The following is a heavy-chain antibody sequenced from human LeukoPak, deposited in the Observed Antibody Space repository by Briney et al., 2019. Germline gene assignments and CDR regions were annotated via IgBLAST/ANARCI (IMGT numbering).Heavy chain of an antibody. CDR3: ARRSAAAPGSPFDY. CDR1: GFTFSSYG. Sequence: PGGSLRLSCAASGFTFSSYGMHRVRQAPGKGLEWVAVIWYDGSNKYYADSVKGRFTISRDNSKNTLYLQMNSLRAEDTAVYYCARRSAAAPGSPFDYWGQGTLVTVSS. V-gene: IGHV3-33*01. D-gene: IGHD2-2*01. CDR2: IWYDGSNK. J-gene: IGHJ4*02.